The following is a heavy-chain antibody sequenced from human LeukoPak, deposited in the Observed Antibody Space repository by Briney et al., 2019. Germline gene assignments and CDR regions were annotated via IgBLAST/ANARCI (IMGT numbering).Heavy chain of an antibody. CDR2: IYHSVST. D-gene: IGHD3-16*02. V-gene: IGHV4-30-2*01. Sequence: SETLSLTCTVSGGSISSGGYYWSWIRQPPGKGLEWIGYIYHSVSTYYNPSLKSRVTISVDRSKNQFSLKLSSVTAADTAVYYCASNSNDYVWGSYRYWFDPWGQGTLVTVSS. CDR1: GGSISSGGYY. CDR3: ASNSNDYVWGSYRYWFDP. J-gene: IGHJ5*02.